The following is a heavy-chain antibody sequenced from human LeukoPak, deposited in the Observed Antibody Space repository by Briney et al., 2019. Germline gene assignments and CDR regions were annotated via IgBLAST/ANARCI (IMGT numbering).Heavy chain of an antibody. V-gene: IGHV3-23*01. CDR1: GFTFSSYA. CDR2: ISGSGGST. J-gene: IGHJ4*02. D-gene: IGHD2-2*03. Sequence: PGGSLRLSCAASGFTFSSYAMSWVRQAPGKGLEWVSAISGSGGSTYYADSVKGRFTISRDNAKNTLYLQMNSLRAEDTAVYYCAKPLWMRDYFDYWGQGTLVTVSS. CDR3: AKPLWMRDYFDY.